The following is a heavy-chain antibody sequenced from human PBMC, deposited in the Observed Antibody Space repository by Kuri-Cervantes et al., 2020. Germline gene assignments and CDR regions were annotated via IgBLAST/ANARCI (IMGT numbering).Heavy chain of an antibody. CDR1: GYTFTSYD. J-gene: IGHJ6*03. Sequence: ASVKVSCKASGYTFTSYDINWVRQATEQGLEWMGWMNPNSGNTGYAQKFQGRVTMTRNTSISTAYMELSSLRSEDTAVYYCARSRRYYGGYYYMDVWGKGTTVTVSS. CDR2: MNPNSGNT. V-gene: IGHV1-8*01. D-gene: IGHD3-3*01. CDR3: ARSRRYYGGYYYMDV.